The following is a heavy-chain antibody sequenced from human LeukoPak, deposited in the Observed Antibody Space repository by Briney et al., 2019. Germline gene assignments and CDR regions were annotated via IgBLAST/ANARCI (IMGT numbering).Heavy chain of an antibody. J-gene: IGHJ4*02. Sequence: SETLSLTCAVYGGSFSGYYWSWIRQPPGKGLEWIGEINHSGSTNYNPSLKSRVTISVDTSKSQFSLKLSSVTAADTAVYYCARRKGSSWYVGYWGQGTLVTVSS. CDR3: ARRKGSSWYVGY. CDR1: GGSFSGYY. D-gene: IGHD6-13*01. CDR2: INHSGST. V-gene: IGHV4-34*01.